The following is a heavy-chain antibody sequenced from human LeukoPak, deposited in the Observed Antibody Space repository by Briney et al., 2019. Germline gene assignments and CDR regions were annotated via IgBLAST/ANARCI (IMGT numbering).Heavy chain of an antibody. CDR3: ARVIGDVDTGVYDAFDI. V-gene: IGHV1-8*01. Sequence: ASVKVSCKASGYTFTSYDINWVRQATGQGLEWMGWMNPNSGNTGYAQKFQGRVTMTRSTSISTAYMELSSLRSEDTAVYYCARVIGDVDTGVYDAFDIWGQGTMVTVSS. CDR2: MNPNSGNT. CDR1: GYTFTSYD. D-gene: IGHD5-18*01. J-gene: IGHJ3*02.